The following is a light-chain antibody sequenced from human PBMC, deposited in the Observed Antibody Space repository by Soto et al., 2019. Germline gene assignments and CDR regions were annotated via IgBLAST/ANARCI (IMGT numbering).Light chain of an antibody. CDR1: QSISSW. CDR3: QQYNSPLT. Sequence: DIQMTQSPYTLSASVGDRVTITCRASQSISSWLAWYQQKPGKAPKLLIYDASTLESGVPTRFSGSRYGTKFTLTISSLQPDDFATYYCQQYNSPLTFGGGTKV. J-gene: IGKJ4*01. V-gene: IGKV1-5*01. CDR2: DAS.